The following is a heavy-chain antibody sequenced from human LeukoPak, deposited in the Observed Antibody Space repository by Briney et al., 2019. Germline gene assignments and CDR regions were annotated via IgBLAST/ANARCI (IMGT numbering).Heavy chain of an antibody. CDR3: ATTPDPGYSSGWFFDY. CDR1: GGSISSGGYY. V-gene: IGHV4-31*03. Sequence: PSETLSLTCTVSGGSISSGGYYWSWIRQHPGKGLEWIGYIYYSGSTYYNPSLKSRVTISVDTSKNQFSLKLSSVTAADTAVYYCATTPDPGYSSGWFFDYWGQGTLVTVSS. J-gene: IGHJ4*02. CDR2: IYYSGST. D-gene: IGHD6-19*01.